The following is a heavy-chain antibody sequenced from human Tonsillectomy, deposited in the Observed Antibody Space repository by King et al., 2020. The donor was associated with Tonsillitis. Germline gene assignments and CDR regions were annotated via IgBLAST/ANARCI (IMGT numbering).Heavy chain of an antibody. CDR1: RFTFSNYN. J-gene: IGHJ4*02. CDR3: ARGDYDFDY. CDR2: ISTSSSYL. V-gene: IGHV3-21*01. Sequence: EVQLVESGGGLVKPGGSLRLSCTASRFTFSNYNMNWVRQAPGKGLEWVSSISTSSSYLYYADSVKGRFTISRDNTKNSLYLQMNSLRAEDTAVYYCARGDYDFDYWGQGTLVTVSS. D-gene: IGHD4-17*01.